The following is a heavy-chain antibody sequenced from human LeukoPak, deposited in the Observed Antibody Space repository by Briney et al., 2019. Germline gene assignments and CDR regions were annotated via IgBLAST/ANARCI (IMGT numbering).Heavy chain of an antibody. V-gene: IGHV3-7*01. J-gene: IGHJ4*02. Sequence: PGGSLRLSCAASGFTFRTYRMSWVRQAPGKGLEWVAGIKEDGSVKYYVESVKGRFTISRDNAENSLSLQMNSLRVEDTAVFHCVREREEWELQQIFDYWGQGTLVTVSS. CDR2: IKEDGSVK. CDR3: VREREEWELQQIFDY. CDR1: GFTFRTYR. D-gene: IGHD1-26*01.